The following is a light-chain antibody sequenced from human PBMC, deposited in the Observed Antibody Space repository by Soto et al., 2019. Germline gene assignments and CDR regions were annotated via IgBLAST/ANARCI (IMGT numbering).Light chain of an antibody. V-gene: IGKV1-27*01. Sequence: DIQMTQSPSSLSASLGDRVTITCRASQGIGVYLAWFQQKPGNVPKLLIYAASALQSGVPSRFSGSGSGTDFTLTISSLQPEDFATYYCQKYNSAPLTFGGGTKVEIK. CDR1: QGIGVY. J-gene: IGKJ4*01. CDR3: QKYNSAPLT. CDR2: AAS.